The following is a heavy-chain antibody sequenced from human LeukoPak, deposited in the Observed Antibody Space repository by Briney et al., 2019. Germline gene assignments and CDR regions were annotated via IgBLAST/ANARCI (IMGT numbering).Heavy chain of an antibody. Sequence: GGSLRLSCAASGFTFSSYSMNWVRQAPGKGLEWVGRSRNKGFIYTTAYAASVKGRFTISRDDSKNSVHLQMNGLKIEDTAVYYCATHSYNEDYWGQGTLVTVSS. CDR1: GFTFSSYS. V-gene: IGHV3-72*01. J-gene: IGHJ4*02. CDR3: ATHSYNEDY. CDR2: SRNKGFIYTT. D-gene: IGHD3-10*01.